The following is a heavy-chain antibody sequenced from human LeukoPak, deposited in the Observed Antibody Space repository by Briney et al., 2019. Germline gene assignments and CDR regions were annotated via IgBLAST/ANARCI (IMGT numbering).Heavy chain of an antibody. Sequence: GASVTVSFKASGYTFTGYYMHWVRQAPGQGLEWMGWINPNSGGTNCAQKFQGRVTMTRDTSISTAYMELSSLRSDDTAVYYCARGGSGYSYGFDYWGQGTLVTVSS. D-gene: IGHD5-18*01. CDR3: ARGGSGYSYGFDY. CDR2: INPNSGGT. J-gene: IGHJ4*02. CDR1: GYTFTGYY. V-gene: IGHV1-2*02.